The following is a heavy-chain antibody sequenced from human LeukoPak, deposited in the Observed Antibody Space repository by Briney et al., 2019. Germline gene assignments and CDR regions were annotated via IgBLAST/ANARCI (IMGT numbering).Heavy chain of an antibody. D-gene: IGHD3-22*01. CDR1: GFTFSSYY. CDR2: INQDGSEK. CDR3: ARDPPYYYDSSV. V-gene: IGHV3-7*01. Sequence: PGGSLRLSCAASGFTFSSYYMSWVRQAPGKGLEWVANINQDGSEKYYVDSVKGRFTISRDNAKNSPHLQMNSLRAEGTAVYDCARDPPYYYDSSVWGKGTTVTISS. J-gene: IGHJ6*04.